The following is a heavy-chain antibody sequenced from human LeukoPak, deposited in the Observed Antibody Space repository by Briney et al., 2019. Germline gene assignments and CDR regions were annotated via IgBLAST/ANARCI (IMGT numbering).Heavy chain of an antibody. Sequence: PSETLSLTCTVSGGSISTSNYCWGWIRQPPGKGLEWIGTIYYGGSTYYTPSLKSRVTISVDSSKNPFSLKVSSVTAADTAVYYCARQPADILNWFDPWGQGTLVTVSS. CDR2: IYYGGST. J-gene: IGHJ5*02. CDR3: ARQPADILNWFDP. D-gene: IGHD2-2*02. CDR1: GGSISTSNYC. V-gene: IGHV4-39*01.